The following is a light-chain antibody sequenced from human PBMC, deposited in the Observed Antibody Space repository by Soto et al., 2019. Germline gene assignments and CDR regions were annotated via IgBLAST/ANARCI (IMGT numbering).Light chain of an antibody. V-gene: IGKV1-39*01. Sequence: DIQMTQSPSSLSASVRDRVTITCRASQSISSYLNWDQQKPGKAPNLLIYAASSLQSGVPSRFSGSGSGTDFTLTISSLQPEDFATYYCQQSYRTPPTFGQGTKVEIK. CDR2: AAS. CDR1: QSISSY. CDR3: QQSYRTPPT. J-gene: IGKJ1*01.